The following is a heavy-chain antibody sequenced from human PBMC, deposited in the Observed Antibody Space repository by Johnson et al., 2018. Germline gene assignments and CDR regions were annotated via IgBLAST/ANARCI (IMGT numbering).Heavy chain of an antibody. V-gene: IGHV3-23*04. CDR2: ISGTDGST. CDR3: SKDSQSVGYGDAFDI. CDR1: GFTLSSYA. J-gene: IGHJ3*02. Sequence: VQLVQSGGGLVQPGGSLRLSCAASGFTLSSYAMSWIRQAPGKGLEWVSVISGTDGSTYYADSVKGRFTISRDNSQSILYLQLNGLKAEETALYYCSKDSQSVGYGDAFDIWGQGTMVTVYS. D-gene: IGHD5-18*01.